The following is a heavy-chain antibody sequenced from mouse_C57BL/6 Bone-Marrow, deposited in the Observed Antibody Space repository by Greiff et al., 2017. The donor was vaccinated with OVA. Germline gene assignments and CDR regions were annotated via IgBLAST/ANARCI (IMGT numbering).Heavy chain of an antibody. V-gene: IGHV1-72*01. CDR2: IDPNCGGT. Sequence: QVQLQQPGAELVKPGASVKLSCKASGYTFTSYWMHWVKQRPGRGLEWIGRIDPNCGGTKYNETFKSKATLTVDKTSSTAYMQLSSLTSEDSAVYYCARDYGSSYYFDYWGQGTTLTVSS. D-gene: IGHD1-1*01. J-gene: IGHJ2*01. CDR3: ARDYGSSYYFDY. CDR1: GYTFTSYW.